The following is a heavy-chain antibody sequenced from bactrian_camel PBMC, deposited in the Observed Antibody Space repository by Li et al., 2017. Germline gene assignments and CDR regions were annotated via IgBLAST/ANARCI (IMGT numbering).Heavy chain of an antibody. D-gene: IGHD4*01. J-gene: IGHJ4*01. CDR3: QINDQR. CDR2: IDSDGTA. V-gene: IGHV3S10*01. CDR1: GYTYSGHC. Sequence: DVQLVESGGGSVQAGGSLRLSCAFSGYTYSGHCMGWFRQAPGKEREGVARIDSDGTARYADAVTGRFTISKDNAENTAYLQLNRLTTEDTAMYYCQINDQRRGRGTQVTVS.